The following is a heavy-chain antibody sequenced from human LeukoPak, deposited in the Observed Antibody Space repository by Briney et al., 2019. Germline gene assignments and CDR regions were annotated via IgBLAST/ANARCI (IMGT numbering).Heavy chain of an antibody. D-gene: IGHD3-22*01. CDR3: ARGQSSGYDDY. J-gene: IGHJ4*02. Sequence: ASVKVSCKASGYTFTSYGISWVRQAPGQGLEWMGWISTYNGNTNSAQRLQGRLTMTTDTSTSTAYMELRGLRSDDTAVYYCARGQSSGYDDYWGQGTLVTVSS. V-gene: IGHV1-18*01. CDR1: GYTFTSYG. CDR2: ISTYNGNT.